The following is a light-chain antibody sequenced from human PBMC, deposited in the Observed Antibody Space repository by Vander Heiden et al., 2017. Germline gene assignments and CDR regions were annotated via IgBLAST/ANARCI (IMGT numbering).Light chain of an antibody. CDR3: QQTYSSRPT. CDR1: QSISTH. CDR2: GAY. Sequence: DIQLTQPPSSLSASLGAGVTITCRTSQSISTHLNWYQQKPGKAPKLLIYGAYNLQSGVPSRFSGSGSGTDFTLTISSLQPEDFATYYCQQTYSSRPTFGGGTKVGIK. J-gene: IGKJ4*01. V-gene: IGKV1-39*01.